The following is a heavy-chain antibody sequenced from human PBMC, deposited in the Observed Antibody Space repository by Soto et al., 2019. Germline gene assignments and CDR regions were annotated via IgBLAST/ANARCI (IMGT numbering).Heavy chain of an antibody. Sequence: LSLTCTVSGGSISSGGYYWSWIRQHPGKGLEWIGYIYYSGSTYYNPSLKSRVTISVDTSKNQFSLKLSSVTAADTAVYYCARFYGGNSGDWFDPWGQGTLVTVSS. CDR1: GGSISSGGYY. J-gene: IGHJ5*02. CDR3: ARFYGGNSGDWFDP. D-gene: IGHD2-21*02. V-gene: IGHV4-31*03. CDR2: IYYSGST.